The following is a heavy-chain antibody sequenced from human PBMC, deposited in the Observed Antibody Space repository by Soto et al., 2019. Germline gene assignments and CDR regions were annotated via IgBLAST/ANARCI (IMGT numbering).Heavy chain of an antibody. D-gene: IGHD4-17*01. CDR2: ISGSGNSP. V-gene: IGHV3-23*01. J-gene: IGHJ4*02. Sequence: GGSLRLSCAASGFTFSSYAMSWVRQAPGKGLEWVSAISGSGNSPYYADSVKGRFTISRDSSKNTLYLQMNSLRAGDTAVYYCAKISTVTTRYFDYWGQGTLVTVSS. CDR3: AKISTVTTRYFDY. CDR1: GFTFSSYA.